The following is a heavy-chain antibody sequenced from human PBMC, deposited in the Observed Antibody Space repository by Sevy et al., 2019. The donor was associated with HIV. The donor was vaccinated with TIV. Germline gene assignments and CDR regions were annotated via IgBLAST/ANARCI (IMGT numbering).Heavy chain of an antibody. V-gene: IGHV3-48*02. CDR2: ITRDGKTK. CDR1: GFSFSSSS. D-gene: IGHD1-26*01. Sequence: GGSLRLSCAASGFSFSSSSMNWLRQAPGKGLEWLAYITRDGKTKYYADFVKGQFTISRDNAQNSLILQLNSLRDDDTAVYYCARDYSGSYYRFDLWGHGTLVTVSS. J-gene: IGHJ4*01. CDR3: ARDYSGSYYRFDL.